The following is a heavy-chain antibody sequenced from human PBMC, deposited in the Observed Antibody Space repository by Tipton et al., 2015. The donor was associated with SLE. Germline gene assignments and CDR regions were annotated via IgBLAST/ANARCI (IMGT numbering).Heavy chain of an antibody. Sequence: GLVKPSQTLSLTCAVYGESFNGYFWTWIRQPPGKGLEWIAEIIHSGVTNYNPSLRSRVTISVDMSKNQVSLKLSSVTAADTAVYYCARGSRNGWDYYYYYMDVWGKGTTVTVSS. CDR3: ARGSRNGWDYYYYYMDV. CDR1: GESFNGYF. D-gene: IGHD2-8*01. CDR2: IIHSGVT. V-gene: IGHV4-34*01. J-gene: IGHJ6*03.